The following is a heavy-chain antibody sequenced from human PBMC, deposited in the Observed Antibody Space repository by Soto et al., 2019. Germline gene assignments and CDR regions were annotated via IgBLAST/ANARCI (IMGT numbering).Heavy chain of an antibody. V-gene: IGHV4-34*01. CDR3: ARRSSSWYFDY. CDR2: INHSGST. Sequence: PSETLSLTCAVYGGSFSGYYWSWIRQPPGKGLEWIGEINHSGSTNYNPSLKSRVTISVDTSKNQFSLKLSSVTAADTAVYYCARRSSSWYFDYWGQGTLVTVSS. D-gene: IGHD6-13*01. J-gene: IGHJ4*02. CDR1: GGSFSGYY.